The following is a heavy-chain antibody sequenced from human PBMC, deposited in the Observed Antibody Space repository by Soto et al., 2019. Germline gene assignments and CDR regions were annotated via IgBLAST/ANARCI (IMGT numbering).Heavy chain of an antibody. J-gene: IGHJ4*02. D-gene: IGHD6-19*01. CDR3: AYANRPGPAVAALDY. Sequence: SGPTLVNPTQTLTLTCTFSGFSVSTGGVAVGWIRQPPGKALEWLAVIYWDDDKRYSPSLKSRLTITKDTSKNQVVLTMTNMDPVDTATYYCAYANRPGPAVAALDYWGQGMLVTVSS. V-gene: IGHV2-5*02. CDR1: GFSVSTGGVA. CDR2: IYWDDDK.